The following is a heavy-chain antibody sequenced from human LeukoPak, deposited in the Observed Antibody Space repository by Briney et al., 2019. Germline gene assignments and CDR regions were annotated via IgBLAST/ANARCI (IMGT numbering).Heavy chain of an antibody. CDR3: ASSVQLEPRAFDI. J-gene: IGHJ3*02. V-gene: IGHV4-34*01. CDR2: INHSGST. CDR1: GGSFSGYY. D-gene: IGHD1-1*01. Sequence: SETLSLTCAVYGGSFSGYYWSWIRQPPGKGLEWIGEINHSGSTNYNPSLKSRVTISVDTSKNQFSLKLSSVTAADTAVYYCASSVQLEPRAFDIWGQGTMVTVSS.